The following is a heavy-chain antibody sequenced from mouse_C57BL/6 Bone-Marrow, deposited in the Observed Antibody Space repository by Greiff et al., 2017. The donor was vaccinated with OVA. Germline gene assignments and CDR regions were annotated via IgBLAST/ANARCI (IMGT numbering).Heavy chain of an antibody. J-gene: IGHJ2*01. CDR3: ARVRSSSFDY. V-gene: IGHV3-6*01. CDR2: ISYDGSN. Sequence: EVQLQQSGPGLVKPSQSLSLTCSVTGYSITSGYYWNWIRQFPGNKLEWMGYISYDGSNNYNPSLKNRISITRDTSKNQFFLKLNSVTTEDTATYYCARVRSSSFDYWGQGTTLTVSS. CDR1: GYSITSGYY.